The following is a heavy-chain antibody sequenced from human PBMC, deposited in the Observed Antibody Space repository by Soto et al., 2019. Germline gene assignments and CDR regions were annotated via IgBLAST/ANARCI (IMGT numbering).Heavy chain of an antibody. CDR2: IKPTSGNT. CDR3: AKDARFCGSGKCRNYFGIDV. D-gene: IGHD2-15*01. J-gene: IGHJ6*02. Sequence: GASVKVSCKASGYTFSDYYIHWLRQAPGQGLEWLGWIKPTSGNTDSAQKFQGRVTMTRDTSSATAYMELDSLTSDDTAVYYCAKDARFCGSGKCRNYFGIDVWGQGTTVTVSS. CDR1: GYTFSDYY. V-gene: IGHV1-2*02.